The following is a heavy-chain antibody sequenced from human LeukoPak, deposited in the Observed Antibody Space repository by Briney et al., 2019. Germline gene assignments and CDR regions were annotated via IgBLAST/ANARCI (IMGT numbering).Heavy chain of an antibody. CDR2: INSDGSRI. Sequence: GGSLRLSCAASGLTFSNYWMRWVRQAPGKGLEWVSRINSDGSRITYADSVKGRFTISRDNAKNTLYLQMNSLRVEDTAVYYCASSPVITRDWGQGTLVTVSS. J-gene: IGHJ4*02. CDR1: GLTFSNYW. CDR3: ASSPVITRD. D-gene: IGHD3-22*01. V-gene: IGHV3-74*01.